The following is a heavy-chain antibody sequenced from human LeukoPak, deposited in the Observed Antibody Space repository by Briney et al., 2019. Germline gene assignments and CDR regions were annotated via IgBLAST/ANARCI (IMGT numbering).Heavy chain of an antibody. D-gene: IGHD3-22*01. V-gene: IGHV4-4*02. Sequence: PSGTLSLTCTVSGDSINSLDLWSWVRQPPGKGLEWIGEMYLSGTTHSNPSVKSRVTISRDKSKNQFFLNLSSVTAADTAVYYCAGLVGRYSSGLYYYYFDYWGQGTLVTVSS. CDR2: MYLSGTT. CDR1: GDSINSLDL. CDR3: AGLVGRYSSGLYYYYFDY. J-gene: IGHJ4*02.